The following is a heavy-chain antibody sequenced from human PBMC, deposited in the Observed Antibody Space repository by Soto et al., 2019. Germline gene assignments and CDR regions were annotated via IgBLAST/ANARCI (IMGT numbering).Heavy chain of an antibody. Sequence: PSETLSLTCAVYGGSFSGYYWSWIRQPPGKGLEWIGEINHSGSTNYNPSLKSRVTISVDTSKNQFSLKLSSVTAADTAVYYCARGRVRDFWSGYDFDYWGQGTLVTVSS. CDR2: INHSGST. CDR3: ARGRVRDFWSGYDFDY. D-gene: IGHD3-3*01. V-gene: IGHV4-34*01. CDR1: GGSFSGYY. J-gene: IGHJ4*02.